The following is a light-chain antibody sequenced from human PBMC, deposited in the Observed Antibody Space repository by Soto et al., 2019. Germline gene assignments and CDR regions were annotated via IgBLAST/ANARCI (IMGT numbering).Light chain of an antibody. J-gene: IGKJ1*01. V-gene: IGKV3-20*01. CDR2: AAS. CDR3: HQYGTSPRT. CDR1: QSVSSSY. Sequence: EIVLTQSPDTLSLSPGERATLSCRASQSVSSSYLAWYQHKPGQAPRLLIYAASSRATDIPDRFSGSGSGADFTLTISRLEPEDFAVYYCHQYGTSPRTFGQGTKVENK.